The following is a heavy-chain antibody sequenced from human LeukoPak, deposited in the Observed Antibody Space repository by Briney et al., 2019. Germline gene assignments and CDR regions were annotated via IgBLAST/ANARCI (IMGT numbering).Heavy chain of an antibody. CDR3: ARGDWGMGDY. D-gene: IGHD7-27*01. V-gene: IGHV4-61*02. J-gene: IGHJ4*02. Sequence: SQTLSLTCTVSGGSISSGSYYWSWIRQPAGKGLEWIGRIYTSGSTNYNPSLKSRVTISVDTSKNQFSLKLSSVTAADTAVYYCARGDWGMGDYWGQGTLVTVSS. CDR2: IYTSGST. CDR1: GGSISSGSYY.